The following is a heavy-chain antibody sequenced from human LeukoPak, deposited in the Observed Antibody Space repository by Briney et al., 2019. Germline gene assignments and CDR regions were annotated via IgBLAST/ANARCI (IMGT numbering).Heavy chain of an antibody. CDR3: ARGKDYYDSSGYYFDY. J-gene: IGHJ4*02. CDR1: GYTFTSYG. V-gene: IGHV1-18*01. D-gene: IGHD3-22*01. CDR2: ISAYNGNI. Sequence: ASVKVSCKASGYTFTSYGISWVRQAPGQGLEWMGRISAYNGNINYAQKLQGRVTMTTDTSTSTAYMELRSLRSDDTAVYYCARGKDYYDSSGYYFDYWGQGTLVTVSS.